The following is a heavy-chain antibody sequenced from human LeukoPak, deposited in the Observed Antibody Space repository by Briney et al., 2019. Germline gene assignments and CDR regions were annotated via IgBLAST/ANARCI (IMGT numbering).Heavy chain of an antibody. CDR1: GYTFTSYA. J-gene: IGHJ6*03. CDR3: ARVPTYYYDSSGYGNYYYYYMDV. V-gene: IGHV7-4-1*02. D-gene: IGHD3-22*01. Sequence: ASVKVSCKASGYTFTSYAMNWMRQAPGQGLEWMGWINTNTGNPTYAQGFTGRFVFSLDTSVSTAYLQISSLKAEDTAVYYCARVPTYYYDSSGYGNYYYYYMDVWGKGTTVTVSS. CDR2: INTNTGNP.